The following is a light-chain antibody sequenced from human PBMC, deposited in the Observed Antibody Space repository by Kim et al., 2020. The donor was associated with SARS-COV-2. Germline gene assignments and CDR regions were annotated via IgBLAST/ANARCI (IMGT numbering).Light chain of an antibody. CDR3: QSYDTSLNGVL. J-gene: IGLJ2*01. Sequence: QSVMRQPPSVSGAPGQRVTISCTGSSSNIGANYGVHWYQQLPGTAPKLLIYGNNNRPSGVPDRFSGSKSGTSASLAITGLQAEDEADYYCQSYDTSLNGVLFGGGTQLTVL. CDR1: SSNIGANYG. V-gene: IGLV1-40*01. CDR2: GNN.